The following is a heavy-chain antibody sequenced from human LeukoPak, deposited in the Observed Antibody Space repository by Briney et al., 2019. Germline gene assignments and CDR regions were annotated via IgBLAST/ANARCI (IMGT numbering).Heavy chain of an antibody. CDR2: IFNGKTI. D-gene: IGHD4-23*01. V-gene: IGHV4-34*12. CDR1: GESLNYYY. Sequence: PSETLSLTCAVYGESLNYYYWSWIRQSPGKALEWIGDIFNGKTINYNPSLKSRVTISAATSSQQFSLNLKSVTAADTAVYFCASGAWAARLNSWAQGALVIVSS. J-gene: IGHJ4*02. CDR3: ASGAWAARLNS.